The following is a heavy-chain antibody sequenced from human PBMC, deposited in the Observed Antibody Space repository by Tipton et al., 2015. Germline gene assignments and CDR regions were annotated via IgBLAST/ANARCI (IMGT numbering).Heavy chain of an antibody. V-gene: IGHV4-61*01. J-gene: IGHJ4*02. CDR2: TFSGGST. CDR3: ARGRGTIVRGVVIVPGRYFDH. Sequence: TLSLTCTVSGGSVISGTDYWSWIRQPPGKGLEWIGYTFSGGSTNYNPSLKSRVTISANTSKNQFSLRLSSVTAADTAVYYCARGRGTIVRGVVIVPGRYFDHWGQGTLVTVSS. D-gene: IGHD3-10*01. CDR1: GGSVISGTDY.